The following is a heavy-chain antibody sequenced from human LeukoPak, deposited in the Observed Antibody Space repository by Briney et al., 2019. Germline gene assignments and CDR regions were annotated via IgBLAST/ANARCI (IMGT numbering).Heavy chain of an antibody. CDR1: GYTFTAYY. Sequence: GASVKVSCKAPGYTFTAYYIHWVQQAPGKGLEWMGLVDPEDGETIYAEKFQGRVTITADTSTDTAYMELSSLRSEDTAVYYCATGSVYDSSGGWGQGTLVTVSS. CDR3: ATGSVYDSSGG. D-gene: IGHD3-22*01. J-gene: IGHJ4*02. CDR2: VDPEDGET. V-gene: IGHV1-69-2*01.